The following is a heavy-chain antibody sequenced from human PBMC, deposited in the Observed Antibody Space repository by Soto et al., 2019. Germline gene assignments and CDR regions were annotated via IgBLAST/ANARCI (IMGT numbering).Heavy chain of an antibody. V-gene: IGHV3-30*18. CDR1: GFTFSNYG. CDR2: ISSDGSNK. D-gene: IGHD5-18*01. J-gene: IGHJ4*02. CDR3: AKDGYTYGSADF. Sequence: QVQLVESGGGVVQPGRSLRLSCAASGFTFSNYGMHWVRQAPGKGLEWVALISSDGSNKYYADSVKGRFTISRDNSKNTLYLQMNSLRAADTAVYYGAKDGYTYGSADFWGQGTLVTVSS.